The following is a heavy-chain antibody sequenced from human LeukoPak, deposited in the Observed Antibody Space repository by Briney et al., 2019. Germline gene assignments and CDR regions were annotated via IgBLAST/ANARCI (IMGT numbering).Heavy chain of an antibody. CDR2: IYSGGTT. J-gene: IGHJ5*02. CDR3: ARGIQACNFFDA. Sequence: PGGSLRLSCAASGLTVSGIYMSWVRQAPGKGLEWVSVIYSGGTTYYADSVRGRFTISRDNSKNMLYLQMNSLRAEDTAVYYCARGIQACNFFDAWGQGALVTVSS. CDR1: GLTVSGIY. V-gene: IGHV3-53*01.